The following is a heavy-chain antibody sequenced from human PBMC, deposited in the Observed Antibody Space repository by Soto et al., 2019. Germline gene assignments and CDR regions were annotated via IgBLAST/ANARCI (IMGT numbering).Heavy chain of an antibody. V-gene: IGHV1-3*01. CDR2: INAGNGNT. CDR3: ASNHIGATPYGMDV. D-gene: IGHD1-26*01. CDR1: GYTYIVDL. Sequence: ASLNGYRKTSGYTYIVDLVSCVSITPEKGPEWMGWINAGNGNTKYSQKFQGRVTITRDTSASTAYMELSSLRSEDTAVYYCASNHIGATPYGMDVWGHGTTVTVSS. J-gene: IGHJ6*02.